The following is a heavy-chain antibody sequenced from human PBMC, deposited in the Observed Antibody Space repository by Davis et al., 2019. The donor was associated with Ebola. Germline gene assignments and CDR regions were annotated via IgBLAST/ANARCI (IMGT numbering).Heavy chain of an antibody. D-gene: IGHD4-17*01. CDR3: ARAGAYGDYSFGY. Sequence: AASVKVSCKASGYTFTSYGISWVRQAPGQGLEWMGGIIPIFGTANYAQKFQGRVTITADKSTSTAYMELSSLRSEDTAVYYCARAGAYGDYSFGYWGQGTLVTVSS. J-gene: IGHJ4*02. CDR1: GYTFTSYG. V-gene: IGHV1-69*06. CDR2: IIPIFGTA.